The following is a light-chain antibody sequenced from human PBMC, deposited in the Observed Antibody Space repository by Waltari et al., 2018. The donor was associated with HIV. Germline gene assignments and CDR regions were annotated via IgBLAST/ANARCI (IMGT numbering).Light chain of an antibody. CDR1: QTLRSY. J-gene: IGKJ4*01. CDR3: QQRGNWPPAAT. V-gene: IGKV3-11*01. Sequence: EIVFTQSPATLSLSPGAKATLSCRASQTLRSYLAWYQQTPGPPPRLLIYDASNRATGVPARFSGSGSGTDFTLTISSLEPEDFAVYYCQQRGNWPPAATFGGGTRVEIK. CDR2: DAS.